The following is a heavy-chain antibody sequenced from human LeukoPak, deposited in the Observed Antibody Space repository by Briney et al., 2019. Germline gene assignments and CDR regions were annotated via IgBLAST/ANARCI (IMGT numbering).Heavy chain of an antibody. D-gene: IGHD6-19*01. V-gene: IGHV1-8*03. CDR2: MNPNSGNT. Sequence: ASVKVSCKASGYTFTSYDINWVRQATGQGLEWMGWMNPNSGNTGYAQKFQGRVTITRNTSISTAYMELSSLRSEDTAMYYCARVHDVAGNDYWGQGTMVTVSS. CDR1: GYTFTSYD. CDR3: ARVHDVAGNDY. J-gene: IGHJ4*02.